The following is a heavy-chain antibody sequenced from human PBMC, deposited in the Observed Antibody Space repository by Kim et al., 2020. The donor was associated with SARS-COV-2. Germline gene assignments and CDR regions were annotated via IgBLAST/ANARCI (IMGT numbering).Heavy chain of an antibody. V-gene: IGHV4-39*01. Sequence: SETLSLTCTVSGGSISSSSYYWGWIRQPPGQGLEWIGSIYYSGSTYYNPSLKSRVTLSVDTSKNQFSLKLSSVTAADTAVYYCARRVVIHWYFDLWGRSTLVTVSA. D-gene: IGHD3-22*01. CDR1: GGSISSSSYY. CDR2: IYYSGST. J-gene: IGHJ2*01. CDR3: ARRVVIHWYFDL.